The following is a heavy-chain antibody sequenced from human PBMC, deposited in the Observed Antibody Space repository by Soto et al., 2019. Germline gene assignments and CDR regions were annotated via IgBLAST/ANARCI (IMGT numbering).Heavy chain of an antibody. CDR1: GGTFNNYA. D-gene: IGHD2-8*02. V-gene: IGHV1-69*06. Sequence: QVQLVQSGAEVKRPESSMKVSCKPSGGTFNNYAINWVRQAPGQGLEWMGAIIPISGTTKYAQKIQGRVTITADKSTSTVYMDLSSLRSDDTSVYYCARWGVLSCSGAVCFKKPFDYWGQGTLVTVSS. CDR2: IIPISGTT. CDR3: ARWGVLSCSGAVCFKKPFDY. J-gene: IGHJ4*02.